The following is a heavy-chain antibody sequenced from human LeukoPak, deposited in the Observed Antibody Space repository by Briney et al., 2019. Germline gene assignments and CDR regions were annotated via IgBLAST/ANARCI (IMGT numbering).Heavy chain of an antibody. Sequence: PGASLQISAQGAGSIFTSYWSGWGRPLAGKVLEWMGIIYPGDSDTRYNPFFRGEVTISADKSISTAYLQWSSLKASDTAMYYCARQDGGYDSVGMDVWGQGTTVTVSS. D-gene: IGHD5-12*01. V-gene: IGHV5-51*01. J-gene: IGHJ6*02. CDR1: GSIFTSYW. CDR2: IYPGDSDT. CDR3: ARQDGGYDSVGMDV.